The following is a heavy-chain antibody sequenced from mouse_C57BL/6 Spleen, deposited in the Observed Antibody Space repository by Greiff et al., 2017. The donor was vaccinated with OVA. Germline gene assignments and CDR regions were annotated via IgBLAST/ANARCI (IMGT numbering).Heavy chain of an antibody. Sequence: QVQLQQPGAELVKPGASVKLSCKASGYTFTSYWMHWVKQRPGRGLEWIGRIDPNSGGTKYNEKFKSKATLTVDKPSSTAYMQLSSLTSEDSAVYYCAREGAYYYGSSYWYFDVWGTGTTVTVSS. CDR3: AREGAYYYGSSYWYFDV. CDR1: GYTFTSYW. D-gene: IGHD1-1*01. J-gene: IGHJ1*03. CDR2: IDPNSGGT. V-gene: IGHV1-72*01.